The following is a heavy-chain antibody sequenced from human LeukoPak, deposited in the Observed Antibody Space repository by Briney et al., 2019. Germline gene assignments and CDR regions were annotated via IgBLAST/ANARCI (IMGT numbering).Heavy chain of an antibody. Sequence: PSETLSLTCTVSGGSISSSSYYWGWIRQPPGKGLEWIGSIYYSGSTYYNPPLKSRVTISVDTSKNQFSLKLSSVTAADTAVYYSARLLYDGDYLWGQGTLVTVSS. J-gene: IGHJ5*02. CDR1: GGSISSSSYY. V-gene: IGHV4-39*01. CDR2: IYYSGST. D-gene: IGHD4-17*01. CDR3: ARLLYDGDYL.